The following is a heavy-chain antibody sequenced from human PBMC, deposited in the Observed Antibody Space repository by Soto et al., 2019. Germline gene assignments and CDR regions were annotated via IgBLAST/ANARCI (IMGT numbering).Heavy chain of an antibody. CDR2: AYYRSKWYN. Sequence: SQTLSLTCAISGDSVSSNSVAWNWIRQSPSRGLEWLGRAYYRSKWYNDYAVSVKSRITINPDTSKNQFSLKLSSLRSEDTAVYYCARPIQYYFDTSAQSAWFDPWGQGTLVTVSS. V-gene: IGHV6-1*01. CDR3: ARPIQYYFDTSAQSAWFDP. CDR1: GDSVSSNSVA. D-gene: IGHD3-22*01. J-gene: IGHJ5*02.